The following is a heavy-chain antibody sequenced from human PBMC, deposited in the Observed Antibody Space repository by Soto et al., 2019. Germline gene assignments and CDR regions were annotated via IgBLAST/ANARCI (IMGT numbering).Heavy chain of an antibody. D-gene: IGHD2-15*01. CDR1: GYTFTSYA. Sequence: QVQLVHSGAEVKKPGASVKVSCKATGYTFTSYAMHWVRQAPGQRLEWMGWINAGNGNTKYSQKCQGRVTITRDTSASTAYMELSSLRSEDTAVYYCARDLGGWPDYWGQGTLVTVSS. V-gene: IGHV1-3*01. CDR3: ARDLGGWPDY. J-gene: IGHJ4*02. CDR2: INAGNGNT.